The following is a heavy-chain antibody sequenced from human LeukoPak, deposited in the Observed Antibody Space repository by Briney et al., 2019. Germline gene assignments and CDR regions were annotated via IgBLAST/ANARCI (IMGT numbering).Heavy chain of an antibody. D-gene: IGHD4-23*01. CDR2: IYYSGST. Sequence: SETLSLTCPVYSGSISSYYWSWIRQPPGKVLEWIGYIYYSGSTNYNPSLKSRVTISVDTSKNQFSLKLSSVTAADTAVYYCARHTVVTGLDYWGQGTLVTVSS. CDR3: ARHTVVTGLDY. V-gene: IGHV4-59*01. J-gene: IGHJ4*02. CDR1: SGSISSYY.